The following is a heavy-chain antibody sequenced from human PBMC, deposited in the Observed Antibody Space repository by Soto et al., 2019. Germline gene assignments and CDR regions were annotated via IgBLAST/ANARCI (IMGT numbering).Heavy chain of an antibody. J-gene: IGHJ4*02. CDR1: GGSISSGGYY. V-gene: IGHV4-31*03. CDR2: IHYSGST. CDR3: VRAPLT. Sequence: QVQLQESRPGLVKPSQTMSLTCTVSGGSISSGGYYWSWIRQHPGKGLEWIGYIHYSGSTYFIPSLTGRVAFPVATSTTRLSPQLSSVSPAATAVYYCVRAPLTWGPGPLVTVSS.